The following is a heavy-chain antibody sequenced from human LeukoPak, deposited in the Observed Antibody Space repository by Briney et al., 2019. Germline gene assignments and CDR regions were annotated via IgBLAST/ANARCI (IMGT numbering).Heavy chain of an antibody. CDR1: GGSISSGGYY. CDR2: IYHRGST. J-gene: IGHJ4*02. D-gene: IGHD2-2*01. V-gene: IGHV4-30-2*01. CDR3: ARVEDCTSTTCYSTYYFDY. Sequence: PSETLSLTCTVSGGSISSGGYYWSWVRQPPGKGLEWIGYIYHRGSTYYNPSLKGRVTISVDGSRNQFSLKLNSVTAADTAVYYCARVEDCTSTTCYSTYYFDYWGQGTLVTVSS.